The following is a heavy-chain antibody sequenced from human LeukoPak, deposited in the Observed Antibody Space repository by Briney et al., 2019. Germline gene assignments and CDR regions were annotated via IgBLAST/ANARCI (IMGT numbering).Heavy chain of an antibody. CDR3: ARRDGYGAYDI. D-gene: IGHD5-24*01. CDR1: GFTFNNYE. J-gene: IGHJ3*02. V-gene: IGHV3-48*03. CDR2: ISGSGTTI. Sequence: GGSLRLSCAASGFTFNNYEMNWVRQAPGMGLEWVSYISGSGTTIYYAGSVKGRFTISKDNVKNSLYLQMNSLRAEDTAIYYCARRDGYGAYDIWGQGTMVTVSS.